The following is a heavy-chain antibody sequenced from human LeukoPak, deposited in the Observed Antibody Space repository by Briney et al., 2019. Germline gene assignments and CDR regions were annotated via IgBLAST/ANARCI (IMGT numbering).Heavy chain of an antibody. D-gene: IGHD4-17*01. CDR3: ARVPPTVTTYYFDY. V-gene: IGHV1-69*04. J-gene: IGHJ4*02. CDR1: GGTFSSYA. Sequence: SVKVSCKASGGTFSSYAISWVRQAPGQGLEWMGRIIPILGIANYAQKFQGRVTITADKSTSTAYMELSSLRSEDTAVYYCARVPPTVTTYYFDYWGQGTLVSVSS. CDR2: IIPILGIA.